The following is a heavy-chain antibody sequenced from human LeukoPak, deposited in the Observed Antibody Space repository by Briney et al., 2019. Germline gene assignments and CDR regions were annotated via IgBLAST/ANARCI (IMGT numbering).Heavy chain of an antibody. J-gene: IGHJ3*02. V-gene: IGHV3-74*01. CDR2: INSDGSGI. Sequence: PGGSLRLSCAVSGFTLSSYWMHWVRQLPGKGLVWVSRINSDGSGISYAGSVKGRFTISRDNAKNTLYLQMNSLRAEDTAVYYCVRGNAHAFDIWGQGTMVTVSS. CDR1: GFTLSSYW. CDR3: VRGNAHAFDI.